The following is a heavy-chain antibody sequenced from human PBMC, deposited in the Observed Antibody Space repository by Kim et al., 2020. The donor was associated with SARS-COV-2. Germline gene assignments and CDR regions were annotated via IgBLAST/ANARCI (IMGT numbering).Heavy chain of an antibody. CDR3: ARTWAPYSGYTMAYYYGMDV. D-gene: IGHD5-12*01. CDR1: GYTFTSYA. V-gene: IGHV1-3*01. J-gene: IGHJ6*02. Sequence: ASVKVSCKASGYTFTSYAMHWVRQAPGQRLEWMGWINAGNGNTKYSQKFQGRVTITRDTSASTAYMELSSLRSEDTAVYYCARTWAPYSGYTMAYYYGMDVWGQGTTVTVSS. CDR2: INAGNGNT.